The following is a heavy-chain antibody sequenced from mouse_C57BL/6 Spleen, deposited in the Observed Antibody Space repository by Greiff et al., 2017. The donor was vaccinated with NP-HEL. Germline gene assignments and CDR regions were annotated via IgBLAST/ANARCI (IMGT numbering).Heavy chain of an antibody. Sequence: EVKLVESGGGLVKPGGSLKLSCAASGFTFSDYGMHWVRQAPEKGLEWVAYISSGSSTIYDADTVKGRFTISRDNAKNTLFLQMTSLRSEDTAMYYCARTPYDYGSSHWYFDVWGTGTTVTVSS. CDR2: ISSGSSTI. V-gene: IGHV5-17*01. D-gene: IGHD1-1*01. J-gene: IGHJ1*03. CDR1: GFTFSDYG. CDR3: ARTPYDYGSSHWYFDV.